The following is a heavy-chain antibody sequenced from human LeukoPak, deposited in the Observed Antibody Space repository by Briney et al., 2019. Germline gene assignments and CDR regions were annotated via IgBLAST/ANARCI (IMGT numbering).Heavy chain of an antibody. CDR1: GYSFSSYW. CDR2: IYPGDSDT. Sequence: GESLKISCKGSGYSFSSYWIGWVRQMPGKGLEWMGIIYPGDSDTRYSPSFQGQVTISADKSISTAYLQWSSLTASDTVMYYCARHRPYSSGWRHFDYWGQGTLVTVSS. D-gene: IGHD6-19*01. CDR3: ARHRPYSSGWRHFDY. V-gene: IGHV5-51*01. J-gene: IGHJ4*02.